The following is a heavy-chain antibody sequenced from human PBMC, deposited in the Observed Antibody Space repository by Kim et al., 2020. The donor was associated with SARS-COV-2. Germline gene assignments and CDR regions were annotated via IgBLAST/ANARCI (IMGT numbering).Heavy chain of an antibody. J-gene: IGHJ4*02. V-gene: IGHV3-23*01. D-gene: IGHD6-13*01. Sequence: TTTYTGSVEGRCTISKDNYKKPLYLQMSSLRAEDTAIYYCANPRQPDYWGQGTLVTVSS. CDR2: TT. CDR3: ANPRQPDY.